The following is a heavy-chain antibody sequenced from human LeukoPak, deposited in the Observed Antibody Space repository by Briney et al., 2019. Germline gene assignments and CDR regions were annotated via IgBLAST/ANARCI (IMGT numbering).Heavy chain of an antibody. J-gene: IGHJ4*02. CDR3: ARGAGDIVVVVAATPYYFDY. V-gene: IGHV4-61*01. CDR2: IYYSGST. CDR1: GGSVSSGSYY. Sequence: PSETLSLTSSVSGGSVSSGSYYWSWIRQPPGKGLEWKGYIYYSGSTNYNPSLKSRVTISVDTSKIQFSLKLSSVTAADTAVYYCARGAGDIVVVVAATPYYFDYWGQGTLVTVSS. D-gene: IGHD2-15*01.